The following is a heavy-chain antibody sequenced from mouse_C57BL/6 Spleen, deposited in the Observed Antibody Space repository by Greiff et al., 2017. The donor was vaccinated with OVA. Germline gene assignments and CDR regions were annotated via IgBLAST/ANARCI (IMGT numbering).Heavy chain of an antibody. CDR3: ARGGYLGDWYFDV. Sequence: QVQLQQSGAELVRPGTSVKMSCKASGYTFTNYWIGWAKQRPGHGLEWIGDIYPGGGYTNYNEKFKGKATLTADKSSSTAYMQFSSLTSEDSAIYYCARGGYLGDWYFDVWGTGTTVTVSS. CDR1: GYTFTNYW. J-gene: IGHJ1*03. D-gene: IGHD2-3*01. V-gene: IGHV1-63*01. CDR2: IYPGGGYT.